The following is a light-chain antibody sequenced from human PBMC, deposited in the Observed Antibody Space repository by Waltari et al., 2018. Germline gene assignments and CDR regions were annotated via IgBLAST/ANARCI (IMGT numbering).Light chain of an antibody. CDR3: STFTNDSPRK. V-gene: IGLV2-14*03. J-gene: IGLJ3*02. CDR2: DVS. Sequence: SALPQPASVSGSPGQSIPISCTGTDRDIGRHNYVSWYQHRPDKVPRLLIFDVSYRPSGISGRFSGSKSGNTASLTISGLQPDDEAVYYCSTFTNDSPRKFGGGTKVTVL. CDR1: DRDIGRHNY.